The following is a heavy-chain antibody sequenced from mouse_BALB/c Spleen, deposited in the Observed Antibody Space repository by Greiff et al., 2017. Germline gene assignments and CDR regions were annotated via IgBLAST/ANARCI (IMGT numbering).Heavy chain of an antibody. CDR3: AREDYYGNYGGAMDY. J-gene: IGHJ4*01. Sequence: EVKLVESGGGLVKPGGSLKLSCAASGFTFSSYTMSWVRQTPEKRLEWVATISSGGGNTYYPDSVKGRFTISRDNAKNNLYLQMSSLRSEDTALYYCAREDYYGNYGGAMDYWGQGTSVTVSS. CDR2: ISSGGGNT. D-gene: IGHD2-1*01. CDR1: GFTFSSYT. V-gene: IGHV5-9*03.